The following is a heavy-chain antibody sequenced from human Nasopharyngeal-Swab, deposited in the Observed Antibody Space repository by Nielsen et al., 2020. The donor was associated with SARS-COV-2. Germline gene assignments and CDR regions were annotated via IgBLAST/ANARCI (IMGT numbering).Heavy chain of an antibody. CDR1: GYIFTDYY. CDR2: INPNSGGT. D-gene: IGHD2-2*01. Sequence: ASVKVSCKASGYIFTDYYMHWVRQAPGQGLEWMGWINPNSGGTNYAQKFQGRVTMTRDTSISTAYMELSRLRSDDTAVYYCARPQYQLLNYYYYGMDVWGQGTTVTVSS. CDR3: ARPQYQLLNYYYYGMDV. V-gene: IGHV1-2*02. J-gene: IGHJ6*02.